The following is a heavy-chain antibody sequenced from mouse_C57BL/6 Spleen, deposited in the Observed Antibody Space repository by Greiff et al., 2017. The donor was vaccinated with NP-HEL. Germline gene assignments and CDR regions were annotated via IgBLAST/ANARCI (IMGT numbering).Heavy chain of an antibody. Sequence: VKLQESGAELVRPGTSVKVSCKASGYAFTNYLIEWVKQRPGQGLEWIGVINPGSGGTNYNEKFKGKATLTADKSSSTAYMQLSSLTSEDSAVYFCAREGTRWYFDVWGTGTTVTVSS. CDR2: INPGSGGT. J-gene: IGHJ1*03. CDR1: GYAFTNYL. V-gene: IGHV1-54*01. CDR3: AREGTRWYFDV. D-gene: IGHD3-1*01.